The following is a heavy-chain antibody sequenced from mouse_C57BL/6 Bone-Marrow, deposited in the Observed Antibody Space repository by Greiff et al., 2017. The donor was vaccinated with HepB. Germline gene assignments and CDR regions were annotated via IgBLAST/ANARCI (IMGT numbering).Heavy chain of an antibody. Sequence: VQLQQSGAELVRPGASVKLSCTASGFNIKDYYLHWVKQRPEQGLEWIGRIDPEDGDTEYAPKFQGKATMTADTSSNTAYLQLSSLTSEDTAVYYCTVIYYDYLDYWGQGTTLTVSS. J-gene: IGHJ2*01. CDR1: GFNIKDYY. CDR3: TVIYYDYLDY. CDR2: IDPEDGDT. D-gene: IGHD2-4*01. V-gene: IGHV14-1*01.